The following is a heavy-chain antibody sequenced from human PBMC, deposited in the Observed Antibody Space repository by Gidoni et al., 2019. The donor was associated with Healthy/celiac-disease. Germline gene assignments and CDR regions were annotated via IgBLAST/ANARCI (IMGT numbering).Heavy chain of an antibody. Sequence: EVQLLESGGGLVQPGGSLRLSCAASGFTFSSYAMSWVRQAPGKGLGWFSAISGSGGSTYYADSVKGRFTISRDNSKNTLYLQMNSLRAEDTAVYYCAKDSGGITMVRGVIINFDYWGQGTLVTVSS. J-gene: IGHJ4*02. CDR1: GFTFSSYA. CDR2: ISGSGGST. D-gene: IGHD3-10*01. V-gene: IGHV3-23*01. CDR3: AKDSGGITMVRGVIINFDY.